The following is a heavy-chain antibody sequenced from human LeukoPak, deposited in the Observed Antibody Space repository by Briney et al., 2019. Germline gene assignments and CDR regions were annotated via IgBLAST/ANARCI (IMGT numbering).Heavy chain of an antibody. J-gene: IGHJ6*03. V-gene: IGHV3-66*03. CDR3: ARDRVKSDDILTGYPHYYYHFYMDV. CDR1: GFTVNDNY. D-gene: IGHD3-9*01. Sequence: PGGSLRLSCAASGFTVNDNYMSWVRQAPGKGLEWTSVIYRSGDTYYSDSVKGRFTVSRDNDQNTLYLQLNSLRPEDTAVYYCARDRVKSDDILTGYPHYYYHFYMDVWGKGTVVTVSS. CDR2: IYRSGDT.